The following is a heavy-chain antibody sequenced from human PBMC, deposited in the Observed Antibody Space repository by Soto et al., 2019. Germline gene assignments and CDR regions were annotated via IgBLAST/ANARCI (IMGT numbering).Heavy chain of an antibody. Sequence: GGSLRLSCAASGFTFSAYAMSWVRQAPGKGLEWVSVISGSGGSTYYADSVKGRFTISRDNSKNTLYLQMNSLRAEDTAVYYCAKAQSGWYRFNFDYWGQGTLVTVSS. CDR1: GFTFSAYA. CDR2: ISGSGGST. CDR3: AKAQSGWYRFNFDY. V-gene: IGHV3-23*01. J-gene: IGHJ4*02. D-gene: IGHD6-19*01.